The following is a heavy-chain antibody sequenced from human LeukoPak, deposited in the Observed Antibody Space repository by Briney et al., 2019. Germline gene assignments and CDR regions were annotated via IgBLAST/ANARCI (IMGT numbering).Heavy chain of an antibody. J-gene: IGHJ4*02. Sequence: GASVKVSCKASGGTFSSYAISWVRQAPGQGLEWMGGIIPIFGTANYAQKFQGRVTITADESTSTAYMELSSLRSEDTAAYYCARVRSRAGWQPPDDYWGQGTLVTVSS. CDR1: GGTFSSYA. V-gene: IGHV1-69*13. CDR2: IIPIFGTA. CDR3: ARVRSRAGWQPPDDY. D-gene: IGHD6-13*01.